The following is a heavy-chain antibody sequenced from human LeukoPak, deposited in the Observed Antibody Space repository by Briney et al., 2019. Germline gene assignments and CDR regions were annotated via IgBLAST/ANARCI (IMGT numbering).Heavy chain of an antibody. CDR3: ARVDLFHYYDSSSSFDY. D-gene: IGHD3-22*01. CDR1: GYTFTTYN. Sequence: VSVKVSCKASGYTFTTYNINWVRQAPGQGLEWMGWINPNSGGTNYAQKFQGRVTMTRDTSISTAYMELSRLRSDDTAVYYCARVDLFHYYDSSSSFDYWGQGTLVTVSS. CDR2: INPNSGGT. J-gene: IGHJ4*02. V-gene: IGHV1-2*02.